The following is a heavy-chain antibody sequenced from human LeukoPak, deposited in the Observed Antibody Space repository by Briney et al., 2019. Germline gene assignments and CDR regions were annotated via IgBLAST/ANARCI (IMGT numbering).Heavy chain of an antibody. D-gene: IGHD5-18*01. CDR3: AREGTAMVSFDY. CDR1: GFTFSSYE. J-gene: IGHJ4*02. Sequence: GGSLRLSCAASGFTFSSYEMNWVRQAPGKGLEWVSYISSGGNTIYYADSVKGRFTISRDNAKNSLYLQMDSVRAEDTAVYYCAREGTAMVSFDYWGQGTLVTVSS. CDR2: ISSGGNTI. V-gene: IGHV3-48*03.